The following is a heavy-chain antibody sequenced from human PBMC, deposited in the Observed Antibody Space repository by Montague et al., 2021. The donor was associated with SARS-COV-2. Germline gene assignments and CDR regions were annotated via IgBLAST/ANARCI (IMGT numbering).Heavy chain of an antibody. D-gene: IGHD4-23*01. CDR2: INDRGVTNY. CDR1: GESFSGFF. J-gene: IGHJ4*02. Sequence: SETLSLTCAVYGESFSGFFWSWIRQPPGKGLEWIAEINDRGVTNYNFNPSLRSRFTISVDTSKSQFSLKLSSVTAADTGVYYCARWDPQTLTLIGLRGKSASHYWGQGTLVTVSS. V-gene: IGHV4-34*01. CDR3: ARWDPQTLTLIGLRGKSASHY.